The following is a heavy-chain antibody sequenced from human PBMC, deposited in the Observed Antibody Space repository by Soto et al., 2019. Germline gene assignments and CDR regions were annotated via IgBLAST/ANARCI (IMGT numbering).Heavy chain of an antibody. V-gene: IGHV4-34*01. CDR1: GGSFSGYY. CDR2: INHSGST. CDR3: ARSMGSYYMDV. J-gene: IGHJ6*03. Sequence: SETLSLTCAVYGGSFSGYYWSWIRQPPGKGLEWIGEINHSGSTNYNPSLKSRVTISVDTSKNQFSLKLSSVTAADTAVYYCARSMGSYYMDVWGRGTTVTVSS. D-gene: IGHD6-6*01.